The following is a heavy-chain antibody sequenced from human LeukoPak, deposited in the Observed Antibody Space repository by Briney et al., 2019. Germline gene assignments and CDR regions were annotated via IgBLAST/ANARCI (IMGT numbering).Heavy chain of an antibody. Sequence: SETLSLTCAVYGGSLSGYYWSWIRQPPGKGLEWIGEINHSGSTNYNPSLKSRVTISVDTSKNQFSLKLSSVAAADTAVYYCARDLYVYMDVWGKGTTVTVSS. CDR2: INHSGST. D-gene: IGHD3-16*01. CDR1: GGSLSGYY. J-gene: IGHJ6*03. V-gene: IGHV4-34*01. CDR3: ARDLYVYMDV.